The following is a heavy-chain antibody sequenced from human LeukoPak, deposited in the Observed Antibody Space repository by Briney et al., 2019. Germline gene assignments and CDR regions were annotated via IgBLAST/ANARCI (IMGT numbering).Heavy chain of an antibody. J-gene: IGHJ3*02. CDR1: GFTFSNYG. V-gene: IGHV3-23*01. D-gene: IGHD3-22*01. Sequence: PGGSLRLSCAASGFTFSNYGMNWVRQAPGKGLEWVSAISGSGHNTYYADSVKGRFTISRDNSKNTLYLQMNSLRAEDTAVYYRAKCFSYDSSGYYRDAFDIWGQGTMVTVSS. CDR3: AKCFSYDSSGYYRDAFDI. CDR2: ISGSGHNT.